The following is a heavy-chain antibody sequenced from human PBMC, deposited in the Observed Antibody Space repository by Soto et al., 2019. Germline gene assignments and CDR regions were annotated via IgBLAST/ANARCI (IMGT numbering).Heavy chain of an antibody. D-gene: IGHD3-10*01. J-gene: IGHJ4*02. V-gene: IGHV3-30*18. CDR2: ISYGGSNK. CDR3: AKGGSGSSDY. Sequence: QVQLVESGGGVVQPGRSLRLSCAASGFTFSDYGMHWVRQAPGKGLEWVAGISYGGSNKYYADSVKGRFTISRDNSKNTLYLQMNSLGAEDTAVYYCAKGGSGSSDYWGQGTLVTVSS. CDR1: GFTFSDYG.